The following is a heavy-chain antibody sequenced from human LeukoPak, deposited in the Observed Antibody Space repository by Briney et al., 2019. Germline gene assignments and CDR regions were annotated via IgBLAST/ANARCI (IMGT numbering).Heavy chain of an antibody. J-gene: IGHJ4*02. Sequence: KSSETLSLTCTVSGGSISTYYWSWIRQPPGKGLEWIGYMYNSGGTNYNPSLKSRVTISVDTSKNQLSLKVSSVTAADTALYYCARAGSGYSFDYWGQGTLVTVSS. V-gene: IGHV4-59*01. CDR1: GGSISTYY. CDR2: MYNSGGT. D-gene: IGHD3-22*01. CDR3: ARAGSGYSFDY.